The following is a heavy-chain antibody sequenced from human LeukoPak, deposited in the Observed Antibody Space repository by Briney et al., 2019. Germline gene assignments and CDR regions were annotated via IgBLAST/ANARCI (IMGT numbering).Heavy chain of an antibody. CDR1: GGSISSGSYY. D-gene: IGHD6-19*01. V-gene: IGHV4-39*07. CDR2: IYYSGST. CDR3: ARLYSSGWHLGY. Sequence: PSETLSLTCTVSGGSISSGSYYWSWIRQPAGKGLEWIGRIYYSGSTYYNPSLKSRVTISVDTSKNQFSLKLSSVTAADTAVYYCARLYSSGWHLGYWGQGTLVTVSS. J-gene: IGHJ4*02.